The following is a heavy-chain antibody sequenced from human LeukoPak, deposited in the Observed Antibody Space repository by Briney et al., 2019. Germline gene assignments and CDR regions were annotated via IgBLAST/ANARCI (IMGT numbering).Heavy chain of an antibody. Sequence: SVKVSCKASGGTFSSYAIRWVRQAPGQGLEWMGRIIPILGIANYAQKFQGRVTITADKSTSTAYMELSSLRSEDTAVYYCARWYSYGYYFDYWGQGTLVTVSS. D-gene: IGHD5-18*01. CDR1: GGTFSSYA. V-gene: IGHV1-69*04. CDR2: IIPILGIA. CDR3: ARWYSYGYYFDY. J-gene: IGHJ4*02.